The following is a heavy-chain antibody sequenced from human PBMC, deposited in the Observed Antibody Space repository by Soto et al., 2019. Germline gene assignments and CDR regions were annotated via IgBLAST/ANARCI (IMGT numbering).Heavy chain of an antibody. V-gene: IGHV3-48*03. CDR3: ASEYYYDSSGYYRN. CDR1: GFTFSSYE. CDR2: ISSSGSTI. Sequence: GGSLRLSCAASGFTFSSYEMNWVRQAPGKGLEWVSYISSSGSTIYYADSVKGRFTISRDNAKNSLYLQMNSLRAEDTAVYYCASEYYYDSSGYYRNWGQGTLVTVSS. J-gene: IGHJ4*02. D-gene: IGHD3-22*01.